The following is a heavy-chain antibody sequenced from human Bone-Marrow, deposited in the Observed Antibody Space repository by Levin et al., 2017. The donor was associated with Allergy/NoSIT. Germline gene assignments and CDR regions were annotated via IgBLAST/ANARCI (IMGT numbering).Heavy chain of an antibody. CDR2: ISSSSSTI. J-gene: IGHJ2*01. D-gene: IGHD1-26*01. Sequence: GGSLRLSCAASGFTFSSYSMNWVRQAPGKGLEWVSYISSSSSTIYYADSVKGRFTISRDNAKNSLYLQVNSLRAEDTALYYCVRGSGSYWYFDLWGRGTLVTVSS. CDR1: GFTFSSYS. V-gene: IGHV3-48*04. CDR3: VRGSGSYWYFDL.